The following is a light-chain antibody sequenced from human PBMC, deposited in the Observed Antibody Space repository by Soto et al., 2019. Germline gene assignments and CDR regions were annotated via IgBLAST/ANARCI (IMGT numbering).Light chain of an antibody. CDR3: CSYTRTGNHYF. J-gene: IGLJ1*01. V-gene: IGLV2-14*01. CDR2: EVR. CDR1: SCNIGGYDY. Sequence: QSALTQPASVSGSPGQTITISCTGTSCNIGGYDYVPWYQQRPGKAPKLMIYEVRYRPSGVSNRFSGSKSGNTASLTISGLQAEDEADYYCCSYTRTGNHYFFGSGTKSPS.